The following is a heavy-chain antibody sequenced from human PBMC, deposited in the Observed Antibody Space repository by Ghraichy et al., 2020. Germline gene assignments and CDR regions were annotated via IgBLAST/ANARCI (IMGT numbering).Heavy chain of an antibody. CDR3: ARDGGSGWRPSAFDY. V-gene: IGHV1-69*04. CDR2: IIPILGIA. CDR1: GGTFSSYA. J-gene: IGHJ4*02. Sequence: SVKVSCKASGGTFSSYAISWVRQAPGQGLEWMGRIIPILGIANYAQKFQGRVTITADKSTSTAYMELSSLRSEDTAVYYCARDGGSGWRPSAFDYWGQGTLVTVSS. D-gene: IGHD6-19*01.